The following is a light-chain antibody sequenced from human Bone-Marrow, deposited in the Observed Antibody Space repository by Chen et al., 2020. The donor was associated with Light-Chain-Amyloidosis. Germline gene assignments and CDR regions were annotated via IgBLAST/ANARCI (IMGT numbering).Light chain of an antibody. CDR3: QVWDRSSDRPV. CDR2: DDS. V-gene: IGLV3-21*02. Sequence: SYVLTQPSSVSVAPGQTATIACGGNNIGSTSVHWYQQTPGQAPLLVVYDDSDRPSGIPERLSRSNSGNTATRTISRVEAGDEADYYCQVWDRSSDRPVFGGGTKLTVL. J-gene: IGLJ3*02. CDR1: NIGSTS.